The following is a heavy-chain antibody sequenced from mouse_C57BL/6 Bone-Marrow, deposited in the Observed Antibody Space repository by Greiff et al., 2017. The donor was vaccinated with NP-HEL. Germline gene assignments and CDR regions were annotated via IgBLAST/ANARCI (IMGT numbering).Heavy chain of an antibody. CDR2: IDPSDSYT. D-gene: IGHD2-3*01. CDR3: ARPYDGPFAY. V-gene: IGHV1-59*01. J-gene: IGHJ3*01. Sequence: QVQLQQPGAELVRPGTSVKLSCKASGYPFTSYWMHWVKQRPGQGLEWIGVIDPSDSYTTYNQKFKGKATLTVDTSSSTAYMQLSSLTSEDSAVYYCARPYDGPFAYWGQGTLVTVSA. CDR1: GYPFTSYW.